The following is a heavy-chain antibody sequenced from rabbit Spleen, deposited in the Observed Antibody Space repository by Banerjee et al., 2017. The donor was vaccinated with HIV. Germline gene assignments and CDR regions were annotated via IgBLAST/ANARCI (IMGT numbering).Heavy chain of an antibody. V-gene: IGHV1S40*01. D-gene: IGHD4-1*01. CDR1: GVSFTSNYY. J-gene: IGHJ6*01. CDR3: ARDLTGVIGWNFGW. CDR2: INSGSGSA. Sequence: QSLEESGGDLVKPGASLTLTCTASGVSFTSNYYMCWVRQAPGKGLEWIASINSGSGSAVYATWAKGRFAVSRASWTTVTLRMTSLTAADTATYFCARDLTGVIGWNFGWWGPGTLVTVS.